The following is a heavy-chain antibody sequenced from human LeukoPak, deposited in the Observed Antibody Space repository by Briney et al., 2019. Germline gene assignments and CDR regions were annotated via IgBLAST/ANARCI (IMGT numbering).Heavy chain of an antibody. J-gene: IGHJ4*02. CDR1: GFTFSSYS. V-gene: IGHV3-21*01. CDR2: ISSSSSYI. D-gene: IGHD2-15*01. CDR3: ARDRRPDIVVVVADPPGY. Sequence: GGSLRLSCAASGFTFSSYSMNWVRQAPGKGLEWVSSISSSSSYIYYADSVKGRFTISRDNAKNSPYLQMNSLRAEDTAVYYCARDRRPDIVVVVADPPGYWGQGTLVTVSS.